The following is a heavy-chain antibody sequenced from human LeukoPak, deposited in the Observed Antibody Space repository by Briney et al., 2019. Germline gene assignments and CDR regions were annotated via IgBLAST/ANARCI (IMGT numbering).Heavy chain of an antibody. CDR3: GGDRGSLDAFDI. V-gene: IGHV4-59*11. Sequence: SETLSLTCTVSGGSISSHYWSWIRQPPGKGLEWIGYIYYSGSTNYNPSLKSRVTISVDTSKNQFSLKLSSVTAADTAVYYCGGDRGSLDAFDIWGRAPWSLSPQ. D-gene: IGHD1-26*01. J-gene: IGHJ2*01. CDR1: GGSISSHY. CDR2: IYYSGST.